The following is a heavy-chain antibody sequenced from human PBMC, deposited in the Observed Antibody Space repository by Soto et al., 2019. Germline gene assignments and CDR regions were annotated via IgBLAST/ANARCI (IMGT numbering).Heavy chain of an antibody. J-gene: IGHJ4*02. D-gene: IGHD1-7*01. Sequence: QKYLVESGGGVVQPGGSLRLSCVASGSIFSGYGMHWVRQAPGKGLEWVAVIRYDGSNKYYADSVKGRFTISRDNSKNMLYLQMESLRAEDTAVYYCARDGIGGTVFRGFCDYWGQGTLVTVSS. CDR3: ARDGIGGTVFRGFCDY. CDR1: GSIFSGYG. CDR2: IRYDGSNK. V-gene: IGHV3-33*01.